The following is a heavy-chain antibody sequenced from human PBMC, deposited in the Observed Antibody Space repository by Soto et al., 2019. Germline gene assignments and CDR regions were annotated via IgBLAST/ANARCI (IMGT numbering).Heavy chain of an antibody. Sequence: PGESLKISCKGSGYSFTSYWIGWVRQMPGKGLEWMGIIYPGGSDTRYSPSFQGQVTISADKSISTAYLQWSSLKASDTAMYYCARTVQFGWYYYYYGMDVWGQGTTVTVSS. CDR3: ARTVQFGWYYYYYGMDV. V-gene: IGHV5-51*01. CDR1: GYSFTSYW. D-gene: IGHD1-1*01. CDR2: IYPGGSDT. J-gene: IGHJ6*02.